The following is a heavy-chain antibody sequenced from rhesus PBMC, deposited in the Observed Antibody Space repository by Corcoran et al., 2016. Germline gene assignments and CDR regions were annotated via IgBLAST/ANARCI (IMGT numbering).Heavy chain of an antibody. CDR2: IYGISTST. D-gene: IGHD6-25*01. J-gene: IGHJ4*01. CDR3: ARGVGAAAGIDY. V-gene: IGHV4S10*01. Sequence: QVQLQESGPGVVKPSETLSLTCAVSGGSISDSYRWSWIRQPPGKGLEWIGYIYGISTSTNSNPSLKSRVTISKDTSKNQFSLKLSSVTAADTAVYYCARGVGAAAGIDYWGQGVLVTVSS. CDR1: GGSISDSYR.